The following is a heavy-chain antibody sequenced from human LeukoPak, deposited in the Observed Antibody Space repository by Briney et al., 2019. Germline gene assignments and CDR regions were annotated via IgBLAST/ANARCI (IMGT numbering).Heavy chain of an antibody. CDR1: GGSISSYY. Sequence: SETLSLTCTVSGGSISSYYWSWVRQPPGKGLEWIGYIYDSGSTNYNPSLQSRVTISVDTSKNHFSLKLNSVTAADTAVYYCARSPPNYYASGSSYLDYWGQGTLVTVSS. V-gene: IGHV4-59*01. CDR2: IYDSGST. CDR3: ARSPPNYYASGSSYLDY. J-gene: IGHJ4*02. D-gene: IGHD3-10*01.